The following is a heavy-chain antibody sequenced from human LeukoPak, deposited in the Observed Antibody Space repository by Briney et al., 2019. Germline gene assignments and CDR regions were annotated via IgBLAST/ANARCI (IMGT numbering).Heavy chain of an antibody. CDR2: IKSKTDGGTT. V-gene: IGHV3-15*01. CDR3: TTRGGSFSIFDY. CDR1: GFTFSDAW. J-gene: IGHJ4*02. Sequence: PGGSLRLSCAASGFTFSDAWMSWVRQAPGKGLEWVGRIKSKTDGGTTDYAAPVKGRFTISRDDSKNTLYLQMNSLKTEDTAVYYCTTRGGSFSIFDYWGQGTLVTVSS. D-gene: IGHD1-26*01.